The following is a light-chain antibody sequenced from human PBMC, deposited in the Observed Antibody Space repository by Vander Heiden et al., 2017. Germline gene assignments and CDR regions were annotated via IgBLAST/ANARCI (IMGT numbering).Light chain of an antibody. V-gene: IGKV3-15*01. CDR1: QSVSSN. Sequence: EIVMTQATATLSVSPGERVTLSCRASQSVSSNLAWYQQKRGQAPRLLIYGASTRATGMPARFSGSGSGTEFTLTISSLQSEDFAVYYCQQYNTWPQTFSQGTKVEIK. CDR3: QQYNTWPQT. J-gene: IGKJ1*01. CDR2: GAS.